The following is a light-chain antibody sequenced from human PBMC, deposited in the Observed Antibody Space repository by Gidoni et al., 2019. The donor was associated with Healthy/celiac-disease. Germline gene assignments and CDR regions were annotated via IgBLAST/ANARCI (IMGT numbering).Light chain of an antibody. CDR2: AAS. V-gene: IGKV1-39*01. CDR1: QSISSY. J-gene: IGKJ1*01. Sequence: DIPITQSPSSLSPSVGDRVTITCRASQSISSYLNWYHQKPGKAPKLLIYAASSLKSGVPSRFSGSGSGTDFTLTISSLQPEDFANYYCQQSNNTHTFGQGTKVEIK. CDR3: QQSNNTHT.